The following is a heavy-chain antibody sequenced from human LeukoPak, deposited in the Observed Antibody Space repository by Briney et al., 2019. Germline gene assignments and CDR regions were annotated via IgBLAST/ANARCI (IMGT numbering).Heavy chain of an antibody. J-gene: IGHJ5*02. Sequence: ASVKVSCKASGYTFTSYYMHWVRQAPGQGLEWMGWINPNSGGTNYAQKFQGRVTMTRDTSISTAYMELSRLRSDDTAMYYCARDFRGYCSSTSCYVQNWFDPWGQGTLVTVSS. D-gene: IGHD2-2*01. CDR2: INPNSGGT. CDR3: ARDFRGYCSSTSCYVQNWFDP. V-gene: IGHV1-2*02. CDR1: GYTFTSYY.